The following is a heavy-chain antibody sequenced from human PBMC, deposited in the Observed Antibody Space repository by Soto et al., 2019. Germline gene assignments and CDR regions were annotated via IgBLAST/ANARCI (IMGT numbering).Heavy chain of an antibody. CDR3: ARLRGEYSSSWKDY. Sequence: SETLSLTCAVYGGSFSGYYWSWIRQPPGKGLEWIGEINHSGSTNYNPSLKSRVTISGDTSKNQFSLKLSSVTAADTAVYYCARLRGEYSSSWKDYWGQGTLVTVSS. V-gene: IGHV4-34*01. CDR1: GGSFSGYY. CDR2: INHSGST. J-gene: IGHJ4*02. D-gene: IGHD6-13*01.